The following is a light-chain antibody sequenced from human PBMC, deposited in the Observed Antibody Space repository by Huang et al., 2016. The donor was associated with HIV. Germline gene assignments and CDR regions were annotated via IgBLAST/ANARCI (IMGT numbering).Light chain of an antibody. Sequence: AIQMTQSPSSLSASVGDRVTITCRASQGITDDLAWYQQKPGKAPKLLVSGASTVRSGVPSRFSGSGSGTDFNLTISSLQPEDYATYYCLQDHNYPRTFGQGTKVEI. CDR2: GAS. CDR3: LQDHNYPRT. J-gene: IGKJ1*01. V-gene: IGKV1-6*01. CDR1: QGITDD.